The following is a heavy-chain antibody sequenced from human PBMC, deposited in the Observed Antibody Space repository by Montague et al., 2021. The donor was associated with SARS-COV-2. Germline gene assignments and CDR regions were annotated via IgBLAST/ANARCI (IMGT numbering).Heavy chain of an antibody. CDR2: LYNGGTT. Sequence: SETLSLTCNVSGGSISSSTYYWGWIRQPPGKGLEWIGNLYNGGTTYYSPSLKGRVTISVDTSKNHFSLNMASVTAADTAVYYCARTSKLRESSSGNYYYHAMDVWGQGTTVTVSS. CDR1: GGSISSSTYY. J-gene: IGHJ6*02. CDR3: ARTSKLRESSSGNYYYHAMDV. V-gene: IGHV4-39*02. D-gene: IGHD3-16*01.